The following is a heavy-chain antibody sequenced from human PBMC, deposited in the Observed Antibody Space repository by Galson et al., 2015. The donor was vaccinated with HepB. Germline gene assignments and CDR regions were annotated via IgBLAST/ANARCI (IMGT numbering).Heavy chain of an antibody. CDR2: ISGSGSSI. CDR1: GLTFSSYA. CDR3: AKATLPFDAIDM. Sequence: SLRLSCAASGLTFSSYAMSWVRQAPGKGLEWVSVISGSGSSIYYADSVKGRFTISRDNSKNTLYLQMNSLRAEDTAAYYCAKATLPFDAIDMWGQGTMVTVSS. J-gene: IGHJ3*02. V-gene: IGHV3-23*01.